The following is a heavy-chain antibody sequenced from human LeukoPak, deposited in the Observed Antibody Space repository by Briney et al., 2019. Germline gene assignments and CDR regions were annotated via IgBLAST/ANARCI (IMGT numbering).Heavy chain of an antibody. CDR2: MNPNSGNT. J-gene: IGHJ4*02. D-gene: IGHD1-26*01. V-gene: IGHV1-8*01. CDR3: ARPSGSYYGFDY. CDR1: GYTFTSYD. Sequence: ASVKVSCKASGYTFTSYDINWVRQATGQGLEWMGWMNPNSGNTGYAQKFQGRVTMTRNTSISTAYMELSSLRSEDTAMYYCARPSGSYYGFDYWGQGTLVTVSS.